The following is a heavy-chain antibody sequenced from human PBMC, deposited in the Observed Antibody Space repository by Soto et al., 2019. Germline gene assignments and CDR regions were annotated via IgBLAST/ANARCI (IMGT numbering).Heavy chain of an antibody. J-gene: IGHJ4*02. Sequence: GGSLRLSCAASGFTFSSYEMNWVRQAPGKGLEWVSYISSSGSTIYYADSVKGRFTISRDNAKNSLYLQMNSLRAEDTAVYYCARGLEAAAGPYWGQGTLVTVSS. CDR3: ARGLEAAAGPY. D-gene: IGHD6-13*01. V-gene: IGHV3-48*03. CDR1: GFTFSSYE. CDR2: ISSSGSTI.